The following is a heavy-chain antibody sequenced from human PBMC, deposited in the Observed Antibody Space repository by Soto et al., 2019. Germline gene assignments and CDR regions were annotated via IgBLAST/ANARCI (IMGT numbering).Heavy chain of an antibody. D-gene: IGHD2-21*01. CDR2: IYYSGST. CDR1: GGSITNSY. Sequence: PSETLSLTCTVSGGSITNSYWSWIRQPPGKRLEWIGYIYYSGSTNYNPSLKSRVTISVDTSKNQFSLNLRSVTAADTAVYYCANSRRGWFDSWGQGTLVTVSS. J-gene: IGHJ5*01. V-gene: IGHV4-59*01. CDR3: ANSRRGWFDS.